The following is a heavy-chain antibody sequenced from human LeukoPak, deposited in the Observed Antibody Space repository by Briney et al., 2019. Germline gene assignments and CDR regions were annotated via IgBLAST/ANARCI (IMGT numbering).Heavy chain of an antibody. CDR2: FYHGGST. D-gene: IGHD2-15*01. V-gene: IGHV4-38-2*02. Sequence: SETLSLTCTVSGYSISTGYYWDWIRQPPGKGLEWIGTFYHGGSTYYNPSLKSRVTISVDTSKNQFSLKLSSVTAADTAVYYCARDLRYCSGGSCYFDYFDYRGQGTLVTVSS. CDR3: ARDLRYCSGGSCYFDYFDY. J-gene: IGHJ4*02. CDR1: GYSISTGYY.